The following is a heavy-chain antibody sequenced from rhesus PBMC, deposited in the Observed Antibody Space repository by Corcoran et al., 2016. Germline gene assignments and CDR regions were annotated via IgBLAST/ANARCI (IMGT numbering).Heavy chain of an antibody. CDR1: GASIRDNPY. D-gene: IGHD3-3*01. Sequence: QVQLQESDPGLVKPSEALSLTCNVSGASIRDNPYWNWIRHAPGRGLECMGRMKGDGGRPHSCRSLKSRVSISRHTAKNLFSLKLGSVSASDSAVYYFGRDGGRRFCDWGQGVLVTGSA. J-gene: IGHJ4*01. CDR3: GRDGGRRFCD. CDR2: MKGDGGRP. V-gene: IGHV4-106*01.